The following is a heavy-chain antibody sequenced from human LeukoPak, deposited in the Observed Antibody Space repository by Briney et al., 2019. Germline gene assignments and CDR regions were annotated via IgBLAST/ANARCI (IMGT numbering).Heavy chain of an antibody. CDR2: ISGSGDST. D-gene: IGHD2-15*01. CDR1: GFTFSNYA. Sequence: GGSLRLSCAASGFTFSNYAMRWVRQAPGKGLEWVSGISGSGDSTYYADSVKGRFTISRDNSKNTLYLQMNSLRADDTAVYYCAKSKEDCCGSFDPWGQGTLVTVSS. J-gene: IGHJ5*02. V-gene: IGHV3-23*01. CDR3: AKSKEDCCGSFDP.